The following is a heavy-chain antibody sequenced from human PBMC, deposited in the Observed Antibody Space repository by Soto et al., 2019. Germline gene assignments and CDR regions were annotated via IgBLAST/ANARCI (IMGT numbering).Heavy chain of an antibody. J-gene: IGHJ4*02. D-gene: IGHD3-16*02. CDR1: GFTFTRSA. V-gene: IGHV1-58*01. CDR2: IVVGSGNT. Sequence: SVKVSCKASGFTFTRSAVQGVRQARGQRLEWIGWIVVGSGNTNYAQKCQERVTITRDMSRSTASMELSSLRSEDTAVYYCAALPGLGELSTYDYWGQGTLVTVCS. CDR3: AALPGLGELSTYDY.